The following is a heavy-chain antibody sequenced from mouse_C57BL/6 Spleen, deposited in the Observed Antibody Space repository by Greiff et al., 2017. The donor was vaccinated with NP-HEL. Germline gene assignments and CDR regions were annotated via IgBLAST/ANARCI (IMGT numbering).Heavy chain of an antibody. D-gene: IGHD2-4*01. V-gene: IGHV2-9*01. CDR2: RWGGGST. CDR1: GFSFTSYC. Sequence: VKLQESGPGLVAPSQSLSITCTVSGFSFTSYCVDWVRQPPGNGLEWLGVRWGGGSTNYNSTLMSRLSLSKDNSTSQVFVKMNSLQTDDTAMYYCDKNGDDDYPFAYWGQGTLVTVSA. CDR3: DKNGDDDYPFAY. J-gene: IGHJ3*01.